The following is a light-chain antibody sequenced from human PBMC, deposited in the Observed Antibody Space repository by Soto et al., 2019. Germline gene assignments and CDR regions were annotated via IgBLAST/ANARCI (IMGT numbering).Light chain of an antibody. J-gene: IGKJ5*01. Sequence: DIQMTQSPSSVSASLGDSVTVTCRASQGIGSWLAWYQKKPGKAPILLIYAASSLQSGVPSRFSGSGSGTDFTLTISSLQPEDCAIYFCQQANSFPITFGQGTRLEIK. CDR1: QGIGSW. V-gene: IGKV1-12*01. CDR2: AAS. CDR3: QQANSFPIT.